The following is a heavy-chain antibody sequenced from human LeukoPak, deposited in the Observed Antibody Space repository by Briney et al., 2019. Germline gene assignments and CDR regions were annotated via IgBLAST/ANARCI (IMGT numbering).Heavy chain of an antibody. CDR3: ARDKRPYYYDSSGYCDY. D-gene: IGHD3-22*01. CDR1: GFTFSSYD. CDR2: IGTAGDT. V-gene: IGHV3-13*01. J-gene: IGHJ4*02. Sequence: GGSLRLSCAASGFTFSSYDMHWVRQATGKGLEWVSAIGTAGDTYYPGSVKGRFTISRENAKNSLYLQMNSLRAGDTAVYYCARDKRPYYYDSSGYCDYWGQGTPVTVSS.